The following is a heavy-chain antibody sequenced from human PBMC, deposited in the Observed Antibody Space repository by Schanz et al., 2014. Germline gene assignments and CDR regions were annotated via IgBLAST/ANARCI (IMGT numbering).Heavy chain of an antibody. CDR3: GRDELLWFGEVLYLDY. CDR1: EFTFSTDA. Sequence: EVQLLESGGGLVQPGGSLRLSCAASEFTFSTDAMSWVRQAPGKGLEWVSGISGSGASTYYADSVKGRFTISRDNSNKTVDLQMNSLRAEDTALYYCGRDELLWFGEVLYLDYWGQGALVTVSS. J-gene: IGHJ4*02. D-gene: IGHD3-10*01. V-gene: IGHV3-23*01. CDR2: ISGSGAST.